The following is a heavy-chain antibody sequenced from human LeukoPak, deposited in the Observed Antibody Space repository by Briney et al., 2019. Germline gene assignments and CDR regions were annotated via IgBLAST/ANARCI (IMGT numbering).Heavy chain of an antibody. D-gene: IGHD3-16*02. CDR2: IKSKTDGGTT. CDR1: GFTFSNAW. CDR3: AKCRYYDYVWGSYPDC. Sequence: GSLRLSCAASGFTFSNAWMSWVRQAPGKGLEWVGRIKSKTDGGTTDYAAPVKGRFTISRDDSKNTLYLQMNSLKTEDTAVYYCAKCRYYDYVWGSYPDCWGQGTLVTVSS. J-gene: IGHJ4*02. V-gene: IGHV3-15*01.